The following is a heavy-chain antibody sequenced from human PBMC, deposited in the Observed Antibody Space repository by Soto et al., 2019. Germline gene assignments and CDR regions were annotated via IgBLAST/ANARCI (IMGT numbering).Heavy chain of an antibody. CDR1: GFIFGSYS. CDR3: ASGYYDRIGYYFDY. CDR2: ISSSSSYI. D-gene: IGHD3-22*01. J-gene: IGHJ4*02. Sequence: PGGSLSLSSADSGFIFGSYSRNWFRQAPGKGLEWVSSISSSSSYIYYADSVKGRFTISRDNAKNSVYLQMNSLRAEDTAVYYCASGYYDRIGYYFDYWGQGISVTVSS. V-gene: IGHV3-21*01.